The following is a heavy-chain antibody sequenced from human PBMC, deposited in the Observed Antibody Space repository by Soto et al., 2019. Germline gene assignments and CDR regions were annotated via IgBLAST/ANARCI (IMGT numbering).Heavy chain of an antibody. Sequence: QGQLVESGGGVVQPGRSLRLSCAASEFSFSTYGMHRVRQSPGKGLEWVAVISHDGSETYYADSVKGRFTITRDNSENTLYLQMNSLRGDDTAVYFCAKGSQEKVSLYFAMDVWGQGTTVIVSS. J-gene: IGHJ6*02. CDR3: AKGSQEKVSLYFAMDV. V-gene: IGHV3-30*18. CDR2: ISHDGSET. D-gene: IGHD3-10*01. CDR1: EFSFSTYG.